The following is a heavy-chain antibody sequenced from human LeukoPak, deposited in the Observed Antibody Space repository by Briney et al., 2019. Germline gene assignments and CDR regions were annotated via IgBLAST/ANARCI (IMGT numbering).Heavy chain of an antibody. CDR2: IYSGGST. D-gene: IGHD1-26*01. V-gene: IGHV3-66*01. CDR1: GFTVSSNY. J-gene: IGHJ4*02. CDR3: ARDAAIVGAHPPDY. Sequence: PGGSLRLSCAASGFTVSSNYMSWVRQAPGKGLEWVSVIYSGGSTYYADSVKGRFTISRDNAKNSLCLQMNSLRAEDTAVYYCARDAAIVGAHPPDYWGQGTLVTVSS.